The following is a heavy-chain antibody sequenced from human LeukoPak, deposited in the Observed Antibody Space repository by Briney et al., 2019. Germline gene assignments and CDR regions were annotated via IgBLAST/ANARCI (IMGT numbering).Heavy chain of an antibody. CDR3: ASNVRYCSSTSCYTARY. CDR1: GGSFSGYY. D-gene: IGHD2-2*02. Sequence: SETLSLTCAVYGGSFSGYYWSWIRQPPGKGLEWIGEINHSGSTNYNPSLKSRVTISVDTSKNQFSLKLSSVTAADTAVYYCASNVRYCSSTSCYTARYWGQGTLVTVSS. V-gene: IGHV4-34*01. CDR2: INHSGST. J-gene: IGHJ4*02.